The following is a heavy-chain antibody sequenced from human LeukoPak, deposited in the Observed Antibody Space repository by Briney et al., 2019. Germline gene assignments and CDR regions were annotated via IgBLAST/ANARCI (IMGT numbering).Heavy chain of an antibody. CDR3: ARSSIAVAGPYYFDY. Sequence: SETLSLTCTVSGGSISSSSYYWGWIRQPPGKGLEWIGSIYYSGSTYYNPSLKSRVAISVDTSKNQFSLKLSPVTAADTAVYYCARSSIAVAGPYYFDYWGQGTLVTVSS. V-gene: IGHV4-39*01. CDR1: GGSISSSSYY. CDR2: IYYSGST. J-gene: IGHJ4*02. D-gene: IGHD6-19*01.